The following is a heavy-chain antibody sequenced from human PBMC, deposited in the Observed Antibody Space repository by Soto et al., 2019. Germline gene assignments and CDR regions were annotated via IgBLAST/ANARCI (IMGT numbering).Heavy chain of an antibody. CDR3: ARHRTTVTTRPVYHDY. D-gene: IGHD4-17*01. CDR1: GGSISSSTYY. CDR2: IYYRGET. V-gene: IGHV4-39*01. Sequence: SETLSLTCAVSGGSISSSTYYWGWIRQPPGEGLEWIGSIYYRGETYYNPSLKSRVTISVDRSKNHFSLNLSSVTAADTAVYYCARHRTTVTTRPVYHDYWGQGTLVTVPS. J-gene: IGHJ4*02.